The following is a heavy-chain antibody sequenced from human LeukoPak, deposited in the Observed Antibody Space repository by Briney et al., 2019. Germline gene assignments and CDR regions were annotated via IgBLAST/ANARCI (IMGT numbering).Heavy chain of an antibody. CDR3: AGIRGVGPAAPEEDAFDR. J-gene: IGHJ3*02. D-gene: IGHD2-2*01. CDR1: GGSISSHY. V-gene: IGHV4-59*11. CDR2: IYYSGST. Sequence: SETLSLTCTVSGGSISSHYWSWIRQPPGKGLERIGHIYYSGSTNYTPSLKCRVTIPLQKSKKKIYLKLNSVTAAATTGYYSAGIRGVGPAAPEEDAFDRWGQGTMVTVSS.